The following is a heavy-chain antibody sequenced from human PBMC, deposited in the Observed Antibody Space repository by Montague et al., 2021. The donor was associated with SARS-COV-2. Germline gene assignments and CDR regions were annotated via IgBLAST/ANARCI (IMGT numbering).Heavy chain of an antibody. CDR2: IYYSGIT. CDR1: GGSISSGGFY. CDR3: ARLRGDNHYFRFDY. D-gene: IGHD2-21*01. V-gene: IGHV4-31*03. Sequence: TLSLTCTVSGGSISSGGFYWTWIRQHPGKGLEWIGYIYYSGITYYNPSLKSRVSISLDRSKNQFSLNVRSVTAADTAVYYCARLRGDNHYFRFDYWGPGNPGHRLL. J-gene: IGHJ4*02.